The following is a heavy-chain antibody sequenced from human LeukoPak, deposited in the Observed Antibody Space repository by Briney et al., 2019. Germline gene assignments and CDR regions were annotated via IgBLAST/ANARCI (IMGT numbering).Heavy chain of an antibody. J-gene: IGHJ4*02. D-gene: IGHD2/OR15-2a*01. Sequence: GGSLRLSCAASGFTFSSFGMTWVRQASGMGLEWVSGISGSDGSTYYADSVKGRFTISRDNSKNTLYLQMNSLRVEDTALYYCAKNIGGLDYWGQGTLVTVSS. V-gene: IGHV3-23*01. CDR3: AKNIGGLDY. CDR2: ISGSDGST. CDR1: GFTFSSFG.